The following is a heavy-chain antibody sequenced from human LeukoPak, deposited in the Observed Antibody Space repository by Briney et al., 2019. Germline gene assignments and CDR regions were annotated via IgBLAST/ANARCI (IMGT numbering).Heavy chain of an antibody. CDR1: GFTFSNYG. V-gene: IGHV3-30*03. CDR3: ARGGGWLGFDIVFDI. Sequence: GRSLRLSCAASGFTFSNYGMHWVRQAPGKGLEWVAIISYDGRNKYYADSVKGRFTISRDNSKNTVYLQMNSLRAGDTALYYCARGGGWLGFDIVFDIGAKGTRATV. D-gene: IGHD2-15*01. J-gene: IGHJ3*02. CDR2: ISYDGRNK.